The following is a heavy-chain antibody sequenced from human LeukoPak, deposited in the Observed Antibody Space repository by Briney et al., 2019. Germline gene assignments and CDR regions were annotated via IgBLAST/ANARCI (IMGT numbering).Heavy chain of an antibody. V-gene: IGHV3-23*01. CDR2: ISGSGGTT. D-gene: IGHD2-2*01. CDR1: GFTFSNYG. J-gene: IGHJ4*02. CDR3: AKSWCETICYGIYD. Sequence: GGSLRLSCAASGFTFSNYGMRWVRQAPGKGLEWVSAISGSGGTTYYADSVKGRFTISRDNSKKTMYLQMKSLRAEDTAVYHCAKSWCETICYGIYDWGQGTLVTVS.